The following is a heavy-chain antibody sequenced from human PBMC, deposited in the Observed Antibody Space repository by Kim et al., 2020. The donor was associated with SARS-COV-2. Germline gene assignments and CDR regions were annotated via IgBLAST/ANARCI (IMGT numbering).Heavy chain of an antibody. CDR2: IYHSGST. J-gene: IGHJ2*01. CDR3: ARVVAYYYDSSPYWYFD. Sequence: SETLSLTCTVSGYSISSGYYWGWIRQPPGKGLEWIGSIYHSGSTYYNPSLKSRVTISVDTSKNQFSLKLSSVTAADTAVYYCARVVAYYYDSSPYWYFD. D-gene: IGHD3-22*01. V-gene: IGHV4-38-2*02. CDR1: GYSISSGYY.